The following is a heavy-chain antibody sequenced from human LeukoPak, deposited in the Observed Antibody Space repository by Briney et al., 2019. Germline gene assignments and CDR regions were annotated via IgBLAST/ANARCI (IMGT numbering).Heavy chain of an antibody. CDR1: GYTFTKYG. CDR3: AREPLVVGATVDY. J-gene: IGHJ4*02. Sequence: ASVKVSCKASGYTFTKYGISWVRQAPGQGLEWMGWISAYNGNTNYAQKLQGRVTMTTDTSTSTAFMELRSLRSDDTAVCYCAREPLVVGATVDYWGQGTLVTVSS. D-gene: IGHD1-26*01. CDR2: ISAYNGNT. V-gene: IGHV1-18*01.